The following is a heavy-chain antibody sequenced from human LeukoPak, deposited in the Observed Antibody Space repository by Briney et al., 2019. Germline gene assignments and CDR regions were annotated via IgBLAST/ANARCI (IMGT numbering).Heavy chain of an antibody. V-gene: IGHV4-4*07. J-gene: IGHJ6*03. CDR3: ARAVGSGSSYYYYYMDV. CDR1: GASITSYY. D-gene: IGHD3-10*01. Sequence: SETLSLTCTVSGASITSYYWSWIRQPAGKGLEWIGRIYTSGSTNYNPSLKSRVTISVDTSKNQFSLKLSSVTAADTAVYYCARAVGSGSSYYYYYMDVWGKGTTVTISS. CDR2: IYTSGST.